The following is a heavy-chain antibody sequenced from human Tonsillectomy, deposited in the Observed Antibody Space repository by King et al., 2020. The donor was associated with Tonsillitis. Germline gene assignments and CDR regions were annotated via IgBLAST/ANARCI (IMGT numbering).Heavy chain of an antibody. CDR3: VKVSGYRSNWYSGVYYHGLDV. CDR1: GFTFSSYG. V-gene: IGHV3-30*18. Sequence: VQLVESGGGVVQPGRSLRLSCAASGFTFSSYGMHWVRQDQGKGLEWVAVISYDGSNKYYADSVKGRFTISRDNSKNTLYLQMNSLRAEDTAVYYCVKVSGYRSNWYSGVYYHGLDVWGQGTTVTVSS. D-gene: IGHD6-13*01. CDR2: ISYDGSNK. J-gene: IGHJ6*02.